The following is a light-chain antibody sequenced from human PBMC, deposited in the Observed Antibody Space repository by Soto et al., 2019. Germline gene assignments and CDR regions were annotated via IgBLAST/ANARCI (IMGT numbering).Light chain of an antibody. J-gene: IGLJ1*01. Sequence: LTQPASVSGSPGQSITISCTGTSSDVGGYNYVSWYQHHPGKVPQLMIYDVSNRPSGVSNRFSGSKSGNTASLTISGLQAEDEADYYCYSYTSSNTYVFGTGTKVTVL. CDR1: SSDVGGYNY. CDR3: YSYTSSNTYV. CDR2: DVS. V-gene: IGLV2-14*03.